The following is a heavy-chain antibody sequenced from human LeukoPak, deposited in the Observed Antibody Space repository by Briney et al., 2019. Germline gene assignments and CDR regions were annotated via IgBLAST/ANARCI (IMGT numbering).Heavy chain of an antibody. CDR1: GYTFTGYY. D-gene: IGHD3-10*01. CDR3: ARVLRITMVRGADTFDY. Sequence: ASVKVSCKASGYTFTGYYMHWVRQAPGQGLEWMGRINPNSGGTNYAQKFQGRVTMTRDTSISTAYMELSRLRSDDTAVYYCARVLRITMVRGADTFDYWGRGTLVTVSS. J-gene: IGHJ4*02. CDR2: INPNSGGT. V-gene: IGHV1-2*06.